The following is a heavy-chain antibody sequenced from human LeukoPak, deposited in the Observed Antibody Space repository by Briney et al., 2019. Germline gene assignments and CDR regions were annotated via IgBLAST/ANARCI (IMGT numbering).Heavy chain of an antibody. CDR1: GGSFSGYY. J-gene: IGHJ4*02. CDR2: INHSGST. Sequence: PSETLSLTCAVYGGSFSGYYWSWIRQPPGKGLEWIGEINHSGSTNYNPSLKSRVTISVDTSKNQFSLKLSSVTAADTAVYYCAAYSYGYLYYFDYWGQETLVPVSS. V-gene: IGHV4-34*01. CDR3: AAYSYGYLYYFDY. D-gene: IGHD5-18*01.